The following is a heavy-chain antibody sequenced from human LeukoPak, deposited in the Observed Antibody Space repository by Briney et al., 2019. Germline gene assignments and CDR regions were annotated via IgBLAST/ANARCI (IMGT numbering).Heavy chain of an antibody. CDR3: AKEASDYYDSTPIDY. Sequence: SGGSLRLSCAASGFTFSSYAMSWVRQAPGKGLEWVSAISGSGGSTYYADYVKGRLTISRDNTKNTLYLQMNSLRAEDTAVYYCAKEASDYYDSTPIDYWGQGTLVTVSS. D-gene: IGHD3-22*01. CDR2: ISGSGGST. J-gene: IGHJ4*02. V-gene: IGHV3-23*01. CDR1: GFTFSSYA.